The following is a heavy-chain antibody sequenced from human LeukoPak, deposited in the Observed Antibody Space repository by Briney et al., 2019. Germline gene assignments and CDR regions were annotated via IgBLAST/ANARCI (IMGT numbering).Heavy chain of an antibody. J-gene: IGHJ6*03. Sequence: GESLKISCKGSGYSFTSYWIGCVRQMPGKGLEWMGIIYPGDSDTRYSPSFQGQVTISAAKSISTAYLQWSSLKASDTAMYYCARLGDGYNVRVNYYYMDVWGKGTTVTVSS. D-gene: IGHD5-24*01. CDR2: IYPGDSDT. CDR1: GYSFTSYW. CDR3: ARLGDGYNVRVNYYYMDV. V-gene: IGHV5-51*01.